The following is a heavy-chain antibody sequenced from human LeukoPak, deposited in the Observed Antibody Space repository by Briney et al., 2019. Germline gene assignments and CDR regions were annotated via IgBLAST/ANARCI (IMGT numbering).Heavy chain of an antibody. CDR1: GFTFSDYW. V-gene: IGHV3-7*01. Sequence: QPGGSLRLSCAASGFTFSDYWMTWVRQAPGKGLEWVANIKEEGSEGNYVDSVKGRFTVSRDNAKNSLYLQLNSLRAEDTAVYYCATRKCSISACRASSHHCMDFWGKGTTVIVSS. D-gene: IGHD2-21*01. J-gene: IGHJ6*03. CDR2: IKEEGSEG. CDR3: ATRKCSISACRASSHHCMDF.